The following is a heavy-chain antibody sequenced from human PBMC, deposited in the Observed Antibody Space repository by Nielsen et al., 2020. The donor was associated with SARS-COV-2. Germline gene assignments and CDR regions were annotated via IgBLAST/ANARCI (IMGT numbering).Heavy chain of an antibody. Sequence: SETLSLTCTVSGGSISSSSYYWGWIRQPPGKGLEWIGYIYYSGSTNCNPSLKSRVTISVDTSKNQFSLKLSSVTAADTAVYYCARGRITIFGVDPGWFDPWGQGTLVTVSS. D-gene: IGHD3-3*01. V-gene: IGHV4-61*05. CDR3: ARGRITIFGVDPGWFDP. CDR1: GGSISSSSYY. J-gene: IGHJ5*02. CDR2: IYYSGST.